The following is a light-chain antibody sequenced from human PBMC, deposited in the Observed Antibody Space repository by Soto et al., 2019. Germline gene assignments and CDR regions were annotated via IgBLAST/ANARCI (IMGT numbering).Light chain of an antibody. CDR3: VSRDVSLNRYV. V-gene: IGLV1-44*01. CDR1: RSNVGSTT. CDR2: SND. J-gene: IGLJ1*01. Sequence: QSALTQPPSASGPPGQRVTIGCSGRRSNVGSTTVSWYRQLPRTAPRLLIHSNDQRPSGVPDRFSGSKSGSSASLAISGLQSEDEADYYCVSRDVSLNRYVFGSGTKAPS.